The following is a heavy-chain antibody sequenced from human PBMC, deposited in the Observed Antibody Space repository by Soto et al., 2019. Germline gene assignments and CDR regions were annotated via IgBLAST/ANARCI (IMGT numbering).Heavy chain of an antibody. J-gene: IGHJ4*02. CDR2: ISWNGAFI. CDR1: GFDFDDHA. CDR3: TRDIFRTITSDDF. Sequence: EVQLVESGGGLVHPGRSLRLSCVGSGFDFDDHAMSWVRQAPGKGLEWVAGISWNGAFIGYANSVRGRFTISRDDAKNSLYLQMNSLRTEDTALYYCTRDIFRTITSDDFCGQGTLVTVSS. V-gene: IGHV3-9*01. D-gene: IGHD4-4*01.